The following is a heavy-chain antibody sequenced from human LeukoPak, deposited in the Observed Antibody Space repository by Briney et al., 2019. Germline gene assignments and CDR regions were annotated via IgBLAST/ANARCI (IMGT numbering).Heavy chain of an antibody. V-gene: IGHV1-2*02. CDR2: ISPTSGDT. J-gene: IGHJ4*02. D-gene: IGHD6-19*01. CDR3: ARGGIAVAGTAY. Sequence: SVQVSCKASGYTFTDYYFLWVRQAPGQGLEWMGWISPTSGDTNYAQKFQGRVTMTRDKSTSTIYMELTRLTYDDTAVYFCARGGIAVAGTAYWGQGTLVSVSS. CDR1: GYTFTDYY.